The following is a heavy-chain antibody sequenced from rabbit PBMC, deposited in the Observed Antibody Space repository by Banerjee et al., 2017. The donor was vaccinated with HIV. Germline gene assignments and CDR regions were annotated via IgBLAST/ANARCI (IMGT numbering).Heavy chain of an antibody. CDR2: IYTGDGNT. J-gene: IGHJ6*01. D-gene: IGHD6-1*01. V-gene: IGHV1S43*01. Sequence: QEQLVESGGGLVQPEGSLTLTCKASGFSFSSGYDMCWVRQAPGKGLEWIACIYTGDGNTYYASWVNGRFTISRSTSLNTVDLKMTSLTVADTATYFCASRTYTYAFAGYTYTSGLWGQGTLVTVS. CDR1: GFSFSSGYD. CDR3: ASRTYTYAFAGYTYTSGL.